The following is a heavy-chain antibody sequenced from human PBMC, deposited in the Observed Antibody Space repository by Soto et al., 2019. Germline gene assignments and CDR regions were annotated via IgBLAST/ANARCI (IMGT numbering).Heavy chain of an antibody. Sequence: SETLSLTCSVSGVTMSYGGYSWSWIRQSPGKGLEWLGYISHLETTYYNPSFKSRLSLSIDRTRNQFSLSLSSMTAADKAVYYCARDRLMATAGIARHYFGLDVWGQGTTVTVSS. D-gene: IGHD5-18*01. CDR2: ISHLETT. CDR1: GVTMSYGGYS. J-gene: IGHJ6*02. CDR3: ARDRLMATAGIARHYFGLDV. V-gene: IGHV4-30-2*06.